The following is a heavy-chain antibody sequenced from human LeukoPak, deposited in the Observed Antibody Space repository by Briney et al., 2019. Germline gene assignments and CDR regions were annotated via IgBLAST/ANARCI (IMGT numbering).Heavy chain of an antibody. CDR1: GYTFTSYG. CDR3: ARDSLRVTRAPNAFDM. V-gene: IGHV1-18*01. CDR2: ISAYNGNT. Sequence: ASVTVSCKGSGYTFTSYGMSGVRQAPGQGLEGMGWISAYNGNTNYAHELQVRLTMTTDPSTSTAYIELRSLRSDDTAVYYCARDSLRVTRAPNAFDMWGQGTIVSVSS. J-gene: IGHJ3*02. D-gene: IGHD5-18*01.